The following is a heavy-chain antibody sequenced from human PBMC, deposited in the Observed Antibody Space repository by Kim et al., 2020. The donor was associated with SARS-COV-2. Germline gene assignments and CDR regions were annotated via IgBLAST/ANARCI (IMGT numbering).Heavy chain of an antibody. CDR2: IIPIFGTA. CDR3: ASPTRRPITIFGVVPKPDYYYGMDV. V-gene: IGHV1-69*13. CDR1: GGTFSSYA. J-gene: IGHJ6*02. Sequence: SVKVSCKASGGTFSSYAISWVRQAPGQGLEWMGGIIPIFGTANYAQKFQGRVTITADESTSTAYMELSSLRSEDTAVYYCASPTRRPITIFGVVPKPDYYYGMDVWGQGTTVTVSS. D-gene: IGHD3-3*01.